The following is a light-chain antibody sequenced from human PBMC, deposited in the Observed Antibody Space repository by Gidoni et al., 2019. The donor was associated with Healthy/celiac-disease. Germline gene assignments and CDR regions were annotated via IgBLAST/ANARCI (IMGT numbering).Light chain of an antibody. J-gene: IGKJ3*01. Sequence: DIQMTQSPSSLSASVGDRVTLTCRASQGISNYLAWYQQKPGKVPKLLIYAASTWQSGVPSRFSGSGSGTDFTLTISSLQPEDVATYYCQKYNSALATFGPGTKVDIK. CDR2: AAS. CDR3: QKYNSALAT. V-gene: IGKV1-27*01. CDR1: QGISNY.